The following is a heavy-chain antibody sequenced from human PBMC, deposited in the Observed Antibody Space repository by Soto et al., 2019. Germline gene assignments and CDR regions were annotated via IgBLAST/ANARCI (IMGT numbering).Heavy chain of an antibody. Sequence: GGSLRLSCAASGFTFSTYAMSWVRQAPGKGLEWVSTIGTGGGNTYYADSVKGRFTISRDNSENTLYLQMNSLRAEDTALYYCAKRGGSGWGFYDYWGRGALVTVSS. CDR1: GFTFSTYA. J-gene: IGHJ4*02. CDR3: AKRGGSGWGFYDY. V-gene: IGHV3-23*01. D-gene: IGHD6-19*01. CDR2: IGTGGGNT.